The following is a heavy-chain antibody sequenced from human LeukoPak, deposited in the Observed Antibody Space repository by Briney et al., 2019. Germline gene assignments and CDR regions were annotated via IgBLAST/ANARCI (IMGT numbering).Heavy chain of an antibody. Sequence: GASVKVSCKASGGSFSNNIIGWVRQAPGQGLEWMGGIVPIFGKTKYAQKFQGRVTITTDESSSTAYMELSSLRSDDTAIYYCARGWGIPAPISWFDPWGQGTLVTVSS. CDR1: GGSFSNNI. CDR2: IVPIFGKT. CDR3: ARGWGIPAPISWFDP. D-gene: IGHD2-2*01. V-gene: IGHV1-69*05. J-gene: IGHJ5*02.